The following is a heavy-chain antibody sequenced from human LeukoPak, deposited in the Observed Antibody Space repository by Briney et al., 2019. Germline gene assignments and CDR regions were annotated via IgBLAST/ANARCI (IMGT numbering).Heavy chain of an antibody. V-gene: IGHV1-18*01. CDR2: ISVDNGNT. D-gene: IGHD3-22*01. CDR1: GYTFTTYG. Sequence: ATVKVSCKASGYTFTTYGISWVRQAPGQGLEWMGWISVDNGNTNYAKNLQGRVTMTTDTTTSTAYMELRSLRSGDTAVYYCARDLPYDSSGRGYFRHWGQGTLVTVS. CDR3: ARDLPYDSSGRGYFRH. J-gene: IGHJ1*01.